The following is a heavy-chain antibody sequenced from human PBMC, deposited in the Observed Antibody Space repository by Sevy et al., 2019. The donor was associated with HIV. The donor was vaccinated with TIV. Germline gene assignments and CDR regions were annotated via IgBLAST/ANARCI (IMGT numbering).Heavy chain of an antibody. CDR3: ARHGMSATADY. Sequence: SETLSLTCTVSGGSMINYRWSWIRQPPGKGLEWIGFIYDSMTSKYNSSFMSRVSISGDPSKNQFSLRLNSVTAADTAVYYCARHGMSATADYWGQGILVTVSS. CDR1: GGSMINYR. J-gene: IGHJ4*02. D-gene: IGHD6-13*01. V-gene: IGHV4-59*08. CDR2: IYDSMTS.